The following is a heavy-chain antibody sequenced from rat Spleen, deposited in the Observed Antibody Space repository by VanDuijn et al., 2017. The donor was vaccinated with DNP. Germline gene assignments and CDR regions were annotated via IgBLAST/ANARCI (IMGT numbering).Heavy chain of an antibody. CDR3: ARWNIGTTTLDY. V-gene: IGHV3-1*01. J-gene: IGHJ2*01. CDR1: GYSITRNY. D-gene: IGHD1-5*01. CDR2: ISYSGST. Sequence: EVQLQESGPGLVKPSQSLSLTCSVTGYSITRNYWGWIREFPGNKMEYIGHISYSGSTHYNPSLKSRISITRDTSRNQFFLQLNSVTTEDTATYYCARWNIGTTTLDYWGQGVMVTVSS.